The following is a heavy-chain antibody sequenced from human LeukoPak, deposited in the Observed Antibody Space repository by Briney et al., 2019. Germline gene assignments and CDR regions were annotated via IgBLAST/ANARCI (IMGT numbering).Heavy chain of an antibody. D-gene: IGHD3-10*01. V-gene: IGHV3-30-3*01. CDR1: GFTFSSYA. J-gene: IGHJ6*02. CDR3: ARELLYYYGSGSYSYYYYYYGMDV. CDR2: ISYDGSNK. Sequence: GRSLRLSRAASGFTFSSYAMHWVRQAPGKGLEWVAVISYDGSNKYYADSVKGRFTISRDNSKNTLYLQMNSLRAEDTAVYYCARELLYYYGSGSYSYYYYYYGMDVWGQGTTVTVSS.